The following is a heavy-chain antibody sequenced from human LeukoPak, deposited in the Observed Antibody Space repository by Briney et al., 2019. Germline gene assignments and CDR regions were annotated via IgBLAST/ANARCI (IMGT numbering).Heavy chain of an antibody. CDR3: ARGILAAAGRIWDY. J-gene: IGHJ4*02. Sequence: SETLSLTCTVSGGSISSYYWSWIRQPPGKGLEWIGYIYYSGSTNYNPSLKSRVTISVDTSKNQFSLRLSSVTAADTAVYYCARGILAAAGRIWDYWGQGTLVTVSS. CDR1: GGSISSYY. D-gene: IGHD6-13*01. CDR2: IYYSGST. V-gene: IGHV4-59*01.